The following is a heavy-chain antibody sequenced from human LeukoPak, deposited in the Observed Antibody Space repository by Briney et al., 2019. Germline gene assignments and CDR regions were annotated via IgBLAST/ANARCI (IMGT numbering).Heavy chain of an antibody. CDR1: GGSISSSSYY. V-gene: IGHV4-39*07. CDR3: AREVAAASVDP. Sequence: SETLSLTCTVSGGSISSSSYYWGWIRQPPGKGLEWIGSIYYSGSTYYNPSLKSRVTISVDRSKNQFSLKLSSVTAADTAVYYCAREVAAASVDPWGQGTLVTVSS. J-gene: IGHJ5*02. CDR2: IYYSGST. D-gene: IGHD6-13*01.